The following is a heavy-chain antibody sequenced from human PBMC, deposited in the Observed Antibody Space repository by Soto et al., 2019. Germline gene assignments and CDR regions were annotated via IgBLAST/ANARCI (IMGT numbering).Heavy chain of an antibody. D-gene: IGHD3-16*01. CDR3: ARDRFFDY. Sequence: PSETLSLTCTVSGGSISSGPYSWGWIRQPPGEGLEWIGTFYYSESTYYNPSLEGRVTISIDTSKNQFSLKLTSVTAADTAVYYCARDRFFDYWGQGTLVTVSS. J-gene: IGHJ4*02. CDR1: GGSISSGPYS. V-gene: IGHV4-39*07. CDR2: FYYSEST.